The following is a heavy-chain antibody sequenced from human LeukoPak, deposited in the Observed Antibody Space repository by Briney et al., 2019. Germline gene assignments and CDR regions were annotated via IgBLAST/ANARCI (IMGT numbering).Heavy chain of an antibody. CDR1: GFTFSSYN. Sequence: GGSLRLSCAASGFTFSSYNMNWVHQAPGKGLEWVSYIDSSSSTRYYADSVKGRFTISRDNAKNSLYLQMNSLRAEDTAVYYCVRDKDYGDSIDYWGQGTLVTVSS. CDR3: VRDKDYGDSIDY. CDR2: IDSSSSTR. J-gene: IGHJ4*02. V-gene: IGHV3-48*04. D-gene: IGHD4-17*01.